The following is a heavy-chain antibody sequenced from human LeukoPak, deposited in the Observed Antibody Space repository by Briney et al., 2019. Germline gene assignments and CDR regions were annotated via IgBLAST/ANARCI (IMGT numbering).Heavy chain of an antibody. V-gene: IGHV3-23*01. D-gene: IGHD5-18*01. CDR3: AIDITRGYSYGYALDAFDI. J-gene: IGHJ3*02. Sequence: GGSLRLSCAASGFTLSSYAMSWVRQAPGKGLEWVSAISGSGGSTYYADSVKGRFTISGDNSKNTLYLQMNSLRAEDTAVYYCAIDITRGYSYGYALDAFDIWGQGTMVTVSS. CDR1: GFTLSSYA. CDR2: ISGSGGST.